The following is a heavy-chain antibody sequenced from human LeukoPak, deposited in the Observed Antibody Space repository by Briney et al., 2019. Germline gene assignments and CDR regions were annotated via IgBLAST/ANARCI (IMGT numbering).Heavy chain of an antibody. CDR1: XFTFSSYW. Sequence: SLRLSCAAXXFTFSSYWMSWVRQAPGKGLEWVANIKQDGSEKYYVDSVKGRFTISRDNAKNSLYLQMNSLRAEDTAVYYCARETVAFDYWGQGTLVTVSS. CDR2: IKQDGSEK. V-gene: IGHV3-7*01. J-gene: IGHJ4*02. CDR3: ARETVAFDY. D-gene: IGHD2-21*01.